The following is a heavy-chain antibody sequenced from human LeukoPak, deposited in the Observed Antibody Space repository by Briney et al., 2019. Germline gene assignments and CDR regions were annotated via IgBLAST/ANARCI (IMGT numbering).Heavy chain of an antibody. CDR1: GFTFSSYG. Sequence: SLRLSCAASGFTFSSYGMHWVRQAPGKGLEWVAVISYDGSNKYYADSVKGRFTISRDNSKNTLYLQMNSLRAEDTAVYYCARYRLVWLPAPVFDYWGPGTQVTVSS. J-gene: IGHJ4*02. CDR2: ISYDGSNK. V-gene: IGHV3-30*03. D-gene: IGHD6-19*01. CDR3: ARYRLVWLPAPVFDY.